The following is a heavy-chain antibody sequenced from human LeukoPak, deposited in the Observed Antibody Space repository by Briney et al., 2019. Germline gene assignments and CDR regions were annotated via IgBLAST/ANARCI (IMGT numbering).Heavy chain of an antibody. CDR3: ARDPVGSGWTDY. CDR2: IYYSGST. D-gene: IGHD6-19*01. Sequence: SETLSLTCTVSGGSISSYYWSWIRQPPGKGLEWIGYIYYSGSTNYNPSLKSRVTISVDTSKNQFSLKLSSVTAADTAVYYCARDPVGSGWTDYWGQGTLVTVSS. CDR1: GGSISSYY. J-gene: IGHJ4*02. V-gene: IGHV4-59*01.